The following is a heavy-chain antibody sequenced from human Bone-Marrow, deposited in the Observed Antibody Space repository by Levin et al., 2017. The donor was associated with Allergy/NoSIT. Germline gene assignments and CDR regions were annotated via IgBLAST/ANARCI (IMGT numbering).Heavy chain of an antibody. V-gene: IGHV3-23*01. CDR1: GFTFSTHA. Sequence: QSGGSLRLSCAVSGFTFSTHAMHWVRQAPGKGLEWVSSISGSGGDTYYAESVKGRFTISRDSLKSTVNLQMRRLSAEDTAVYYCARGQTTTIFGVVTGFDYWGQGTLVTVSS. CDR3: ARGQTTTIFGVVTGFDY. J-gene: IGHJ4*02. CDR2: ISGSGGDT. D-gene: IGHD3-3*01.